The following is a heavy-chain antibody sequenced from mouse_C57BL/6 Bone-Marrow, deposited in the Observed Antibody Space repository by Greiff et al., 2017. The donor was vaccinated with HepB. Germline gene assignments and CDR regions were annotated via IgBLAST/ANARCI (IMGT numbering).Heavy chain of an antibody. CDR3: ARGPLYYGSSYGNYYAMDY. V-gene: IGHV1-69*01. D-gene: IGHD1-1*01. CDR2: IDPSDSYT. J-gene: IGHJ4*01. Sequence: QVQLQQPGAELVMPGASVKLSCKASGYPFTSYWMHWVKQRPGQGLEWIGEIDPSDSYTNYNQKFKGKSTLTVDKSSSTAYMQLSSLTSEDSAVYYCARGPLYYGSSYGNYYAMDYWGQGTSVTVSS. CDR1: GYPFTSYW.